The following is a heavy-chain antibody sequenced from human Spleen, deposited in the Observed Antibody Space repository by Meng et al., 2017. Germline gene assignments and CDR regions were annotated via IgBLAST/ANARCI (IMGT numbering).Heavy chain of an antibody. CDR2: INHSGST. Sequence: VQLRRGAAGLLKPSETLSLTCAVYGGSFSGYYWSWIRQPPGKGLEWIGEINHSGSTNYNPSLKSRVTISVDTSKNQFSLKLSSVTAADTAVYYCARETSPSDQGWFDPWGQGTLVTVSS. CDR1: GGSFSGYY. V-gene: IGHV4-34*01. CDR3: ARETSPSDQGWFDP. J-gene: IGHJ5*02.